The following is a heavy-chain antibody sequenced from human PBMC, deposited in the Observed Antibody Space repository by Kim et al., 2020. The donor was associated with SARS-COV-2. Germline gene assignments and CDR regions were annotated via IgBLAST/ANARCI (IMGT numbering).Heavy chain of an antibody. Sequence: GGSLRLSCAASGFTFSSYAMHWVRQAPGKGLEWVAVISYDGNNKYYADSVKGRFTISRDNSKNTLYLQLNSLRAEDTAVYYCAREFSSSQDYGMDVWGQGTTVTVSS. CDR1: GFTFSSYA. D-gene: IGHD6-13*01. CDR2: ISYDGNNK. V-gene: IGHV3-30*04. J-gene: IGHJ6*02. CDR3: AREFSSSQDYGMDV.